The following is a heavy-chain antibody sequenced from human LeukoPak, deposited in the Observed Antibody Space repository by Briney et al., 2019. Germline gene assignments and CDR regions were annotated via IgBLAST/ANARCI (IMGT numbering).Heavy chain of an antibody. J-gene: IGHJ6*02. Sequence: GRSLRLSCAASGFTFSSYGMHWVRQAPGKGLEWVAVIWYDGSNKYYADSVKGRFTISRDNSKNTLYLQINSLRAEDTAVYYCGRGRGNIFWVGNYTSYSGRDVWGQGPTFTVSS. V-gene: IGHV3-33*01. CDR1: GFTFSSYG. CDR2: IWYDGSNK. D-gene: IGHD3-3*01. CDR3: GRGRGNIFWVGNYTSYSGRDV.